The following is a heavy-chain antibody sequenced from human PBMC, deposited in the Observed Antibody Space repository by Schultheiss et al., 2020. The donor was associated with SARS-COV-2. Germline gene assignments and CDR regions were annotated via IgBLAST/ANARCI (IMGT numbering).Heavy chain of an antibody. V-gene: IGHV4-38-2*02. CDR2: IYYSGST. CDR1: GYSISSGYY. J-gene: IGHJ4*02. Sequence: SETLSLTCTVSGYSISSGYYWGWIRQPPGKGLEWIGSIYYSGSTYYNPSLKSRVTMSVDTSKNQFSLKLSSVTAADTAVYYCARDSLNCSGGSCYSGAVDYWGQGTLVTVSS. D-gene: IGHD2-15*01. CDR3: ARDSLNCSGGSCYSGAVDY.